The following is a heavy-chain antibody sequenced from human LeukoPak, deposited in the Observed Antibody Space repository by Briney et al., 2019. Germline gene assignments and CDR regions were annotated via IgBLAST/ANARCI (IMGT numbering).Heavy chain of an antibody. J-gene: IGHJ4*02. D-gene: IGHD6-19*01. CDR1: GFTSCTEG. V-gene: IGHV3-48*01. CDR3: AKGVGSVWYAAAH. Sequence: PGGSLRLSCAASGFTSCTEGMNRGRQAPGQGGEGGSYMGSSSSDKHYADSVKARFTISRDNAKNSLYLQMNSLRAEDTAMYYCAKGVGSVWYAAAHWGQGTLVTVSS. CDR2: MGSSSSDK.